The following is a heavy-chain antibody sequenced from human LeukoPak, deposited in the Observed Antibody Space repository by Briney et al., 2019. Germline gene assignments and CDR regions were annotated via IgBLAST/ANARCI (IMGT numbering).Heavy chain of an antibody. CDR2: INSNRGGT. V-gene: IGHV1-2*02. CDR1: GDTFTVYY. J-gene: IGHJ5*02. Sequence: ASVKVSSMASGDTFTVYYIRGGPQTPGEGLEWRGYINSNRGGTNYAQNFRGGDTMTRDTSIRTAYMEMSRLRSTDTAVYFCARVETVAAGRVGRFDTWGQGSLVTVSS. CDR3: ARVETVAAGRVGRFDT. D-gene: IGHD6-13*01.